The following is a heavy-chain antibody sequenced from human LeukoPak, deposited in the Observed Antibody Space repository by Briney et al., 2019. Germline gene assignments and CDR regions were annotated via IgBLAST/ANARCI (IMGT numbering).Heavy chain of an antibody. CDR1: GFTFSNYW. CDR3: ARDHGTAMGRALDY. CDR2: INSDESTT. J-gene: IGHJ4*02. D-gene: IGHD5-18*01. V-gene: IGHV3-74*01. Sequence: GGSLRLSCAASGFTFSNYWMHWVRHAPGKGLVWVSRINSDESTTTYADSAKGRFTISRDNAKNTLYLQMNSLRAEDTAVYYCARDHGTAMGRALDYWGQGTLVTVSS.